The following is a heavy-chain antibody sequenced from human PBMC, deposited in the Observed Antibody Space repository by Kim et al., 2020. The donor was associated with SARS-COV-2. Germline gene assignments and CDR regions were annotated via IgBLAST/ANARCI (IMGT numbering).Heavy chain of an antibody. D-gene: IGHD3-22*01. Sequence: GGSLRLSCAASGFAFSSYDMHWVRQATGKGLEWVSAIGTAGDTYYPGSVKGRFTISRENAKNSLYLQMNSLRAGDTAVYYCARGPPSDGYYDSSGYYAYYFDYWGQGTLVTVSS. CDR3: ARGPPSDGYYDSSGYYAYYFDY. CDR1: GFAFSSYD. CDR2: IGTAGDT. J-gene: IGHJ4*02. V-gene: IGHV3-13*04.